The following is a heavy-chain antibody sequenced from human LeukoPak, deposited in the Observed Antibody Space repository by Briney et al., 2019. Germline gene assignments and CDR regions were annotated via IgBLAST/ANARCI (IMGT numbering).Heavy chain of an antibody. CDR2: IDPSDSYT. D-gene: IGHD4-17*01. J-gene: IGHJ5*02. V-gene: IGHV5-10-1*01. Sequence: GESLKISCKGSGYTFISNWITWVSQMPGKGLEWMGRIDPSDSYTNYSPSFQGHVAISADKSTSTAYLQWSSLKASDTAMYYCASRATVPPYNWFDPWGQGTLVTVSS. CDR1: GYTFISNW. CDR3: ASRATVPPYNWFDP.